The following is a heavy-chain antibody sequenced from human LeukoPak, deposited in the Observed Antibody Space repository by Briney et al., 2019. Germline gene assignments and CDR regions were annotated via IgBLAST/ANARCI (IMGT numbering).Heavy chain of an antibody. V-gene: IGHV4-4*07. J-gene: IGHJ4*02. CDR1: GGSISIYY. CDR2: IYTSGST. D-gene: IGHD3-16*01. Sequence: SETLSLTCTVSGGSISIYYWSWIRQPAGKGLEWIGRIYTSGSTNYNPSLKSRVTMSVDTSKNQFSLKLSSVTAADTAVYYCARGLRFLKTLDYWGQGTLVTVSS. CDR3: ARGLRFLKTLDY.